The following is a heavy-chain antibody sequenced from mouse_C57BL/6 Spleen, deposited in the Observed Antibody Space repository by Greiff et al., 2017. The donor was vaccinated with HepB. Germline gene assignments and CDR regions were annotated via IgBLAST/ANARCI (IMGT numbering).Heavy chain of an antibody. Sequence: EVQLQQSGPVLVKPGASVKMSCKASGYTFTDYYMNWVKQSHGKSLEWIGVINPYNGGTSYNQKFKGKATLTVDKSSSTAYMELNSLTSEDSAVYYCARSGRGDYFDYWGQGTTLTGSS. CDR3: ARSGRGDYFDY. V-gene: IGHV1-19*01. CDR1: GYTFTDYY. D-gene: IGHD3-1*01. J-gene: IGHJ2*01. CDR2: INPYNGGT.